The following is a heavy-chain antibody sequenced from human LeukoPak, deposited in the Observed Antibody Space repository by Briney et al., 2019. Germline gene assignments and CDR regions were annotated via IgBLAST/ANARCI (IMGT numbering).Heavy chain of an antibody. V-gene: IGHV5-51*01. Sequence: GESLKISCKGSGYTISSYWIAWVRQMPGKGLEWMGIIYPGDSHTTYSPSFQGQVTISADRSISTAYLQWTSRKASDTAMYYCARQSPAYTDYWGQGTLVTVSS. CDR2: IYPGDSHT. CDR3: ARQSPAYTDY. CDR1: GYTISSYW. J-gene: IGHJ4*02. D-gene: IGHD2-2*01.